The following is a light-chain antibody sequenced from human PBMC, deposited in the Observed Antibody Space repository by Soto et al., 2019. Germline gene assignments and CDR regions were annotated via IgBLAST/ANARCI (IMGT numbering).Light chain of an antibody. CDR3: HQYGDSPPT. V-gene: IGKV3-20*01. CDR1: QNVRKY. J-gene: IGKJ4*01. CDR2: GAG. Sequence: EVVLTQSPGTLSLSPGERVTVACRASQNVRKYLAWYQQKPGQAPRLVIYGAGTRGTGVPDRFSGSGSGTDFTLTINSLESDDSAVDYCHQYGDSPPTFGGGTKVEI.